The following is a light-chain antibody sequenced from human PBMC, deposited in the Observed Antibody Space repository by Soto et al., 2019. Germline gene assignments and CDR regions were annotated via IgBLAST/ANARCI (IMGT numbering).Light chain of an antibody. CDR1: QSISRS. V-gene: IGKV1-5*01. CDR2: DHS. CDR3: QQYQSYFLT. Sequence: DIQMTQSPSTMSASVGDRVTITCRASQSISRSLAWYQQKSGKAPKLLIYDHSSLESGVPSRFSGSGFGTEFTLTISGLQPDDFATYYCQQYQSYFLTFGPGTTVDMK. J-gene: IGKJ3*01.